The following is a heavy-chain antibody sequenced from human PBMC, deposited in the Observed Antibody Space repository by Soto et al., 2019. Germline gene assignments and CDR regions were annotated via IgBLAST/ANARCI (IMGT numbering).Heavy chain of an antibody. Sequence: EVQLVESGGGLVQPGGSLRLSCAASGFTVSSNYMSWVRQAPGKGLEWVSVIFTGGSTYYADSVKGRFTISRHSSMNTVYLQMASLRAEDTAVYYCARDRQISGLLDAFDIWGQGTMVTVSS. D-gene: IGHD6-19*01. CDR3: ARDRQISGLLDAFDI. CDR2: IFTGGST. CDR1: GFTVSSNY. J-gene: IGHJ3*02. V-gene: IGHV3-53*04.